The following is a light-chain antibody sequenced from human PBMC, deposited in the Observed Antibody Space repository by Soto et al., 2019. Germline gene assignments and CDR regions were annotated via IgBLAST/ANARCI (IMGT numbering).Light chain of an antibody. Sequence: SYELTQPPSVSVAPGQTARITCGGNNLGSKRVHWYQQKPGQAPVLVVFDDRDRPSGIPERFSGSKSGNTATLTISGVGAGDEADYYCQVWDGFSDHYVFGTGTKVTVL. CDR2: DDR. J-gene: IGLJ1*01. V-gene: IGLV3-21*02. CDR3: QVWDGFSDHYV. CDR1: NLGSKR.